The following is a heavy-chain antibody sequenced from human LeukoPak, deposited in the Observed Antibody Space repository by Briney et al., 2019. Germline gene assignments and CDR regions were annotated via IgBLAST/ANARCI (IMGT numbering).Heavy chain of an antibody. CDR1: GYTFTKYG. J-gene: IGHJ4*02. CDR3: ARVGEYCSSSTCLDY. CDR2: ISAYSGHT. D-gene: IGHD2-2*01. Sequence: VASVRVSCKASGYTFTKYGISWVRQAPGKGVEWVGWISAYSGHTDYAQKFQGRLTMTTDTSTSTAYMELRSLRSDDTAVYFCARVGEYCSSSTCLDYWGQGALVTVSS. V-gene: IGHV1-18*01.